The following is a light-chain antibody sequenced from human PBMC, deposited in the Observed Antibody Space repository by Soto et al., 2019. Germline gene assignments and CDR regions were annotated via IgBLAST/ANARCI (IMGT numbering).Light chain of an antibody. CDR2: INSDGSH. V-gene: IGLV4-69*01. J-gene: IGLJ2*01. Sequence: QPVLTQSPSASASPGASVKLTCTLSSGHTNNAIAWHQQQPEKGPRFLMKINSDGSHSKGDGVPDRFSGSSSGAERYFTISSLQSEDEADYYCQTWGTGIVTFGGGTKLTVL. CDR3: QTWGTGIVT. CDR1: SGHTNNA.